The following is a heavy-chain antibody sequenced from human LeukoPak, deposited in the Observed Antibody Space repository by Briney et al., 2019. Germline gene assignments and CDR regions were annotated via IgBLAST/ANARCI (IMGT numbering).Heavy chain of an antibody. D-gene: IGHD2-2*01. CDR2: IIPIFGTA. Sequence: SVKVSCKASGGTFSSYAISWVRQAPGQGLEWMGGIIPIFGTANYAQKFQGRVTITTDESTSTAYMELSSLRSEDTAVYYCASIYCSSTSCYRDAFDIWGQGTMVTVSS. CDR3: ASIYCSSTSCYRDAFDI. CDR1: GGTFSSYA. J-gene: IGHJ3*02. V-gene: IGHV1-69*05.